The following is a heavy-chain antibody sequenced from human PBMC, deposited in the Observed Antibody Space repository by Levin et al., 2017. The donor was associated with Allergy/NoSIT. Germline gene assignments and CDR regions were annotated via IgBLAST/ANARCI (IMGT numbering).Heavy chain of an antibody. CDR3: ARDNYCRPGTCFLGWFDP. CDR2: IYYVGST. V-gene: IGHV4-61*01. D-gene: IGHD2-15*01. CDR1: GGSVSNEIYY. J-gene: IGHJ5*02. Sequence: NASETLSLTCSVSGGSVSNEIYYWSWIRQSPGKGLEWIGYIYYVGSTVYNPSLESRVTMSIDTSKNQFSLKLISVTAADTAIYYCARDNYCRPGTCFLGWFDPWGQGTLVTVSS.